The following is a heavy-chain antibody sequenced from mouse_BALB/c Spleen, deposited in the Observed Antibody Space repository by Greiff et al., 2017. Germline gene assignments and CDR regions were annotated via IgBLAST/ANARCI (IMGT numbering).Heavy chain of an antibody. Sequence: DVQLVESGGGLVQPGGSLKLSCAASGFTFSSYTMSWVRQTPEKRLEWVAYISNGGGSTYYPDTVKGRFPISRDNAKNTLYLQMSSLKSEDTAMYYWARRSDYGYYFDYWGQGTTLTVSS. V-gene: IGHV5-12-2*01. D-gene: IGHD2-4*01. CDR2: ISNGGGST. J-gene: IGHJ2*01. CDR3: ARRSDYGYYFDY. CDR1: GFTFSSYT.